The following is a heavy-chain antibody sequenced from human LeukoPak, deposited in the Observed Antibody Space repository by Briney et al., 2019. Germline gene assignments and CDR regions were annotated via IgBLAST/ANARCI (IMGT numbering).Heavy chain of an antibody. CDR3: ARVGRIAARGFDY. V-gene: IGHV1-46*01. D-gene: IGHD6-6*01. CDR1: GYTFISYR. J-gene: IGHJ4*02. CDR2: INPSGGST. Sequence: ASVKVSCKTSGYTFISYRMYWVRQAPGQGLEWMGIINPSGGSTSYAQKFQGRVTVTGDTSTSTAYMELSSLRSEGTAVYYCARVGRIAARGFDYWGQGTLVTVSS.